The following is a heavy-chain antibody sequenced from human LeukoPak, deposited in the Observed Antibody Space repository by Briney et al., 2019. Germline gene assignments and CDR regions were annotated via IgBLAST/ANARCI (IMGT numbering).Heavy chain of an antibody. V-gene: IGHV3-21*01. CDR1: GFTFSSYT. CDR2: ISTSSSYT. J-gene: IGHJ6*03. Sequence: GGSLRLSCAASGFTFSSYTMNWVRQAPRKGLEWVSSISTSSSYTYYADSVKGRFTISRDNARNSLYLQMNSLRAEDTAVYYCTRDANLVLRFLEWLSPRYMDVWGKGTTVTVSS. D-gene: IGHD3-3*01. CDR3: TRDANLVLRFLEWLSPRYMDV.